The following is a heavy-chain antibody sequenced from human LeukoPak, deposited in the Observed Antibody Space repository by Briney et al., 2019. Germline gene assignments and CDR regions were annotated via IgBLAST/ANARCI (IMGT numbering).Heavy chain of an antibody. CDR2: IYYSGST. J-gene: IGHJ6*02. V-gene: IGHV4-31*03. CDR1: GGSINNAGYY. Sequence: SQTLSLTCTVSGGSINNAGYYWSWIRQHPGKGLEWIGYIYYSGSTYYNPSLKSRLTISLDTSKNQFSLKLSSVTAADTAVYYCARDSESFDGIDVWGQGTTVTVSS. CDR3: ARDSESFDGIDV.